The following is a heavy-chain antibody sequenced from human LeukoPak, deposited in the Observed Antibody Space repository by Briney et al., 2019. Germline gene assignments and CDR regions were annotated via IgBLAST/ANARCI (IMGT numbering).Heavy chain of an antibody. CDR1: GYTFTSYG. D-gene: IGHD3-10*01. CDR3: ARDVPYYYGSGSYFYGMDV. CDR2: ISAYNGNT. Sequence: ASVKVSCKASGYTFTSYGISWVRQAPGQGLEWMGWISAYNGNTNYAQKLQGRVTMTTDTSTSTAYMELRSLRSDDTAVYYCARDVPYYYGSGSYFYGMDVWGQGTPVTVSS. J-gene: IGHJ6*02. V-gene: IGHV1-18*01.